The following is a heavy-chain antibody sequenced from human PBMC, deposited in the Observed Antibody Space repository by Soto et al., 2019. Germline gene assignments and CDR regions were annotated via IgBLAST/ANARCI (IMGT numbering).Heavy chain of an antibody. J-gene: IGHJ4*02. D-gene: IGHD4-17*01. CDR2: IIPIFGTA. Sequence: SVKVSCKASGGTFSSYAISWVRQAPGQGLEWMGGIIPIFGTANYAQKFQGRVTITADESTSTAYMELSSLRSEDTAVYYCAAQEEHDYGDYEGYGNAPFDYWGQGTLVTVS. V-gene: IGHV1-69*13. CDR3: AAQEEHDYGDYEGYGNAPFDY. CDR1: GGTFSSYA.